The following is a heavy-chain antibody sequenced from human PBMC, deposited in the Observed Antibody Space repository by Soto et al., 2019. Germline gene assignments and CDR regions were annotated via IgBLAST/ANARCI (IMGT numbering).Heavy chain of an antibody. D-gene: IGHD1-26*01. V-gene: IGHV3-48*02. CDR1: GFTFASYA. CDR3: ARDGLGTTIGWFDP. Sequence: PGGSLRLSCAASGFTFASYAMNWVRQAPGKGLEWVSYISAASNTRHYANNVRGRFTISRDNAENSLYLQMNSLRDEDKGVYYCARDGLGTTIGWFDPWGQGTLVTVSS. J-gene: IGHJ5*02. CDR2: ISAASNTR.